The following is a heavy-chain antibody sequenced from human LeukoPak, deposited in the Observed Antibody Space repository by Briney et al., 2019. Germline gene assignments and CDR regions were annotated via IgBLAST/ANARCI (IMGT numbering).Heavy chain of an antibody. CDR3: ARERLRSSSAFEY. CDR1: GFTLSTYW. V-gene: IGHV3-7*05. D-gene: IGHD3-10*01. CDR2: IKEDGSEK. Sequence: PGRSLRLSCAASGFTLSTYWLSWVRQTPGKGLEWVANIKEDGSEKYYVDSVKGRFTISRDNAKNSLYLQMNSLRAEDTAVYYCARERLRSSSAFEYWGQGTLVTVSS. J-gene: IGHJ4*02.